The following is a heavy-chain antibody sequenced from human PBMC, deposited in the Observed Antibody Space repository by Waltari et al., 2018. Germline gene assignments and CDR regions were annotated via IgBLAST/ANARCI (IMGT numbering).Heavy chain of an antibody. D-gene: IGHD5-12*01. CDR3: ASSNSGYANY. CDR2: IWYYGSNK. CDR1: GFTFSSYG. Sequence: QVQLVESGGGVVQPGRSLRLSCAASGFTFSSYGMHWVRQAPGKGLEWVAVIWYYGSNKYYADSVKGRFTISRDNSKNTLYLQMNSLRAEDTAVYYCASSNSGYANYWGQGTLVTVSS. V-gene: IGHV3-33*01. J-gene: IGHJ4*02.